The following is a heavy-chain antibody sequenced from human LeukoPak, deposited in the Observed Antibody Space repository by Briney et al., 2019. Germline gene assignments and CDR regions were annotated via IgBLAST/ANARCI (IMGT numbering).Heavy chain of an antibody. CDR1: GFTFSSYA. D-gene: IGHD5-24*01. V-gene: IGHV3-7*01. CDR3: ARVMDGYNPY. CDR2: TKQDGSEK. J-gene: IGHJ4*02. Sequence: GGSLRLSCSASGFTFSSYAMHWVRQAPGKGLEWVANTKQDGSEKYYVDSVKGRFTISRDNAKNSLYLQMNSLRAEDTAVYYCARVMDGYNPYWGQGTLVTVSS.